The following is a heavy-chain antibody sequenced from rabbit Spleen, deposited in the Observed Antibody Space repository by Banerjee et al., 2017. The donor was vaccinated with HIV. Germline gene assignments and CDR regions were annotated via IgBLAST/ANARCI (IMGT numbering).Heavy chain of an antibody. V-gene: IGHV1S7*01. CDR1: GFSFSTYS. CDR2: IEPIFGNT. J-gene: IGHJ4*01. CDR3: ARNANGGWDL. Sequence: QLVESGGGLVKPEGSLKLSCTASGFSFSTYSMSWVRQAPGKGLEWIGYIEPIFGNTYYANWVNGRFTISSDNAQNTVDLQMNSLTPADTATYFCARNANGGWDLWGPGTLVTVS. D-gene: IGHD4-1*01.